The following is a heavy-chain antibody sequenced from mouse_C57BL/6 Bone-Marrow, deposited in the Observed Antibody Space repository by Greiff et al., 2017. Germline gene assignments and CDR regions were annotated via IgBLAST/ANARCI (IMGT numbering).Heavy chain of an antibody. CDR3: ARLEFSGSSGDWYFDV. Sequence: QVQLQQSGPELVKPGASVKLSCKASGYTFTSYDINWVKQRPGQGLEWIGWIYPRDGSTKYNEKFKGKGTLTVDTSSSTAYMELHSLTSEDSAVYFCARLEFSGSSGDWYFDVWGTGTTVTVSS. CDR1: GYTFTSYD. D-gene: IGHD1-1*01. J-gene: IGHJ1*03. CDR2: IYPRDGST. V-gene: IGHV1-85*01.